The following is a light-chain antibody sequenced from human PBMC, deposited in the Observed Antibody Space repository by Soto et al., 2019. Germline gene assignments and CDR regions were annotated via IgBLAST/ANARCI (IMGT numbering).Light chain of an antibody. J-gene: IGKJ4*01. V-gene: IGKV1-39*01. CDR3: QQTRSYPST. CDR1: QSIRSF. CDR2: AAS. Sequence: DIQMTQSPSSLSASVGDRVTITCRASQSIRSFLNWYQQKPGKAPKLLIYAASSLQSGVPSRFSGSGSGAGFTLTIYSLQAEDFATYYCQQTRSYPSTFGGGTKVDIK.